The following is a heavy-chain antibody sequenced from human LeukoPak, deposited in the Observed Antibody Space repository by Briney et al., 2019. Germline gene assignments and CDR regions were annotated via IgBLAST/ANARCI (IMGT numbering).Heavy chain of an antibody. D-gene: IGHD6-6*01. V-gene: IGHV4-34*01. Sequence: SETLSLTCAVYGGSFSGYYWSWIRQPPGKGLEWIGEINHSGSTNYNPSLKSRVTISVDTSKNQFSLKLSSVTAADTAVYYCARAWEQLVPDYWGQGTLVTVSS. CDR3: ARAWEQLVPDY. CDR2: INHSGST. J-gene: IGHJ4*02. CDR1: GGSFSGYY.